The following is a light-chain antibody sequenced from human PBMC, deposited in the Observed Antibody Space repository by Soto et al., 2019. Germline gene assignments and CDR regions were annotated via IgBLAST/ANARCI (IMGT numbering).Light chain of an antibody. V-gene: IGLV1-40*01. CDR1: SSNIGAGYD. CDR2: GNS. J-gene: IGLJ2*01. CDR3: QSYDSSLSGFVV. Sequence: QSVLTQPPSVSGAPGQRVTISCTGSSSNIGAGYDVHWYQQLPGTAPKLLLYGNSNRPSGVPDRFSGSKSGTSSSPAITGLQAEDEADYCGQSYDSSLSGFVVFGGGTKVTVL.